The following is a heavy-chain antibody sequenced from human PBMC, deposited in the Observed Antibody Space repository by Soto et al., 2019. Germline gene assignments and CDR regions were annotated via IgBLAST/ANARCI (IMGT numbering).Heavy chain of an antibody. CDR3: ASGYQLLYGWFDP. V-gene: IGHV1-69*01. CDR2: IIPIFGTA. Sequence: QVQLVQSGAEVKKPGSSVKVSCKASGGTFSSYAISLVRQAPGQGLEWMGGIIPIFGTANYGQKFQGRVTITADESTSKAYMEMSSLRSEDTAVYYCASGYQLLYGWFDPWGQGTLVTVSS. D-gene: IGHD2-2*02. J-gene: IGHJ5*02. CDR1: GGTFSSYA.